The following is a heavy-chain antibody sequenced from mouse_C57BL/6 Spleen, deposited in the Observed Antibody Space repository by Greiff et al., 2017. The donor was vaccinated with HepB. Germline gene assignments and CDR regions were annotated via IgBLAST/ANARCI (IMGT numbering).Heavy chain of an antibody. CDR1: GYTFTNYW. Sequence: VKLQESGAELVRPGTSVKMSCKASGYTFTNYWIGWAKQRPGHGLEWIGDIYPGGGYTNYNEKFKGKATLTADKSSSTAYMQFSSLTSEDSAIYYCARGGGSSPRFAYWGQGTLVTVSA. V-gene: IGHV1-63*01. D-gene: IGHD1-1*02. CDR3: ARGGGSSPRFAY. CDR2: IYPGGGYT. J-gene: IGHJ3*01.